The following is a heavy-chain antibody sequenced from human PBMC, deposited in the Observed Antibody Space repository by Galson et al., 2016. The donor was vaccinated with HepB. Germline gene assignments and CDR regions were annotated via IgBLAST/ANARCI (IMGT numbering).Heavy chain of an antibody. J-gene: IGHJ4*02. V-gene: IGHV1-18*01. D-gene: IGHD4-17*01. Sequence: SVKVSCKASAYTFTNYGISWVRQAPVQGLEWIGWINTYSGNTNYAHNLQGRVTITTDTAKSTTYLELRSLRSDDTAVYYCARRVTTLDDDYFDYWGQGTLVTVSS. CDR3: ARRVTTLDDDYFDY. CDR1: AYTFTNYG. CDR2: INTYSGNT.